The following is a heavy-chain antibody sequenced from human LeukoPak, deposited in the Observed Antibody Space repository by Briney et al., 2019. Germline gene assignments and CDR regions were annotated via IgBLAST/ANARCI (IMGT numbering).Heavy chain of an antibody. CDR1: GGSFSGYY. CDR2: INHSGST. CDR3: ARGAPKEIQLWLRLRGVAFDI. V-gene: IGHV4-34*01. D-gene: IGHD5-18*01. Sequence: SETLSLTCAVYGGSFSGYYWSWIRQPPGKGLEWIGEINHSGSTNYNPSLKSRVTISVDTSKNQFSLKLNSVTAADTAVYYCARGAPKEIQLWLRLRGVAFDIWGQGTMFTVSS. J-gene: IGHJ3*02.